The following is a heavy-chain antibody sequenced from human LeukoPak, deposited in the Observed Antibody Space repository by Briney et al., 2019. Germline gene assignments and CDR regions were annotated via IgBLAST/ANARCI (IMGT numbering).Heavy chain of an antibody. CDR1: GFTFSSFA. J-gene: IGHJ4*02. CDR3: SKDSSYFDYTKSFGY. V-gene: IGHV3-23*01. CDR2: ISGSGADT. Sequence: GGSLRLSCAASGFTFSSFAMTWVRQAPGRGLEWVSGISGSGADTYYADSVRGRFTISRDNSKNTLYLQMNSLRAEDTAVYYCSKDSSYFDYTKSFGYWGQGTLVTVSS. D-gene: IGHD4-11*01.